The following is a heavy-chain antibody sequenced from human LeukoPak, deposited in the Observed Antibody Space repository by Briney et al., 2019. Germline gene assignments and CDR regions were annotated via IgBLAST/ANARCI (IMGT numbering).Heavy chain of an antibody. J-gene: IGHJ4*02. CDR2: IIPIFGTA. V-gene: IGHV1-69*06. CDR3: ARADCSSTSCLFDY. CDR1: GGTFISYA. Sequence: SVKVSCKASGGTFISYAISWVRQAPGQGLEWMGGIIPIFGTANYAQKFQGRVTITADKSTSTAYMELSSLRSEDTAVYYCARADCSSTSCLFDYWGQGTLVTVSS. D-gene: IGHD2-2*01.